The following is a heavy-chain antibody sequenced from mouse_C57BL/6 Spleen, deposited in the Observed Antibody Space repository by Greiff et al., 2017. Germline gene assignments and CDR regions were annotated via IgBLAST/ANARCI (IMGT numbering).Heavy chain of an antibody. CDR2: INPSSGYT. J-gene: IGHJ4*01. V-gene: IGHV1-7*01. Sequence: QVHVKQSGAELAKPGASVKLSCTASGYTFTSCWMHWVKQRPGQGLELIGYINPSSGYTKYNQKFKDKATLTADKSSSTAYMQLSSLTYEDSEVYYCARKTDSSGPMDYWGQGTSVTVSS. CDR3: ARKTDSSGPMDY. CDR1: GYTFTSCW. D-gene: IGHD3-2*02.